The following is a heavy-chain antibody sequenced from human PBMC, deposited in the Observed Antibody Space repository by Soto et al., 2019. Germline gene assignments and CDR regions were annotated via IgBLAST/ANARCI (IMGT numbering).Heavy chain of an antibody. D-gene: IGHD3-22*01. V-gene: IGHV4-59*08. Sequence: LSLTCTVSGGSISSYYWSWIRQPPGKGLEWIGYIYYSGSTNYNPSLKSRVTISVDTSKNQFSLKLSSVTAADTAVYYCARLTDDSSGYRVFDYWGQGTLVTVSS. J-gene: IGHJ4*02. CDR2: IYYSGST. CDR3: ARLTDDSSGYRVFDY. CDR1: GGSISSYY.